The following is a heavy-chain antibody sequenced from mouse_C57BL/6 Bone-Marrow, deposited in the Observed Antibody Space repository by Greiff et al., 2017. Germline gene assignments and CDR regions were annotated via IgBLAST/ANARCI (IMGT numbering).Heavy chain of an antibody. D-gene: IGHD4-1*01. J-gene: IGHJ2*01. CDR1: GYTFTSYW. CDR2: IDPSDSYT. CDR3: ARESNWDHWDY. Sequence: QVQLQQPGAELVMPGASVKLSCKASGYTFTSYWMHWVKQRPGQGLEWIGEIDPSDSYTNYNQKFKGKTTLTVDKSSSTAYMQLSSLTSEDSAVYYCARESNWDHWDYWGQGTTLTVSS. V-gene: IGHV1-69*01.